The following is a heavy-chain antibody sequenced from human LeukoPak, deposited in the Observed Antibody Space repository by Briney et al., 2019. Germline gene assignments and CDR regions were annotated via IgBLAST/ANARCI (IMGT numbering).Heavy chain of an antibody. J-gene: IGHJ5*02. Sequence: PSETLSLTCTVSGGSISSYYWSWIRQPAGKGLEWIGRIYTSGSTNYNPSLKSRVTISVDTSKNQFSLKLSSVTAADTAVYYCARDGPYSSSWYGPQPSNWFDPWGQGTLVTVSS. CDR3: ARDGPYSSSWYGPQPSNWFDP. CDR1: GGSISSYY. V-gene: IGHV4-4*07. CDR2: IYTSGST. D-gene: IGHD6-13*01.